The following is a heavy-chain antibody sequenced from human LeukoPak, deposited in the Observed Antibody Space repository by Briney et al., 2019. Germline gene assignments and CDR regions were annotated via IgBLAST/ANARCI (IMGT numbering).Heavy chain of an antibody. V-gene: IGHV5-51*01. Sequence: GESLKISCKGSGCSFTSYWIGWVRQMPGKGLEWMGIIYPGDSDTRYSPSFQGQVTISAGKSISTAYLQWSSLKAADTAVYYCARVTGYIIEDYFDYWGQGTLVTVSS. D-gene: IGHD6-13*01. CDR1: GCSFTSYW. CDR2: IYPGDSDT. J-gene: IGHJ4*02. CDR3: ARVTGYIIEDYFDY.